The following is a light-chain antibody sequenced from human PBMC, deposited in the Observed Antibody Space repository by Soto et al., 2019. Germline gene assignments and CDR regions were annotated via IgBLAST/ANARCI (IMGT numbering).Light chain of an antibody. CDR3: QQRSNWRST. CDR1: QSVAGS. Sequence: EIVMTQSPATLSVSPGARALLSCRASQSVAGSLAWYQQKPGQAPRLLIYDISTRAAAIPARFSGSGSGTDFTLTISSLEPEDFAVYYCQQRSNWRSTFGPGTKVDIK. V-gene: IGKV3-11*01. J-gene: IGKJ3*01. CDR2: DIS.